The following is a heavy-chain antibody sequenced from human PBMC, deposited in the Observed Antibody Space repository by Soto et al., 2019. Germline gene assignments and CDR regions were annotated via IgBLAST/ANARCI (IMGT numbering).Heavy chain of an antibody. CDR3: ARGRLVPAVSFDY. V-gene: IGHV4-39*07. CDR1: GGSISSSSYY. Sequence: SETLSLTCTVSGGSISSSSYYWGWIRQPPGKGLEWIGSIYYSGSTYYNPSLKSRVTISVDASKNPFSLKLNSVTAADTAVYYCARGRLVPAVSFDYWGLRTLVTVS. CDR2: IYYSGST. J-gene: IGHJ4*02. D-gene: IGHD2-2*01.